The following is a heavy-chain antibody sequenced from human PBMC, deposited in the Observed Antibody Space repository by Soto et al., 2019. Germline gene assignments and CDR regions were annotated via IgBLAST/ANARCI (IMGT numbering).Heavy chain of an antibody. V-gene: IGHV1-69*13. CDR1: GGTFSSYA. J-gene: IGHJ4*02. CDR2: IIPIFGTA. CDR3: ARGIADTAMETGDY. Sequence: GASVKVSCKASGGTFSSYAISWVRQAPGQGLEWMGGIIPIFGTANYAQKFQGRVTITADESTSTAYMELSSLRSEDTAVYYCARGIADTAMETGDYWGQGTLVPVSS. D-gene: IGHD5-18*01.